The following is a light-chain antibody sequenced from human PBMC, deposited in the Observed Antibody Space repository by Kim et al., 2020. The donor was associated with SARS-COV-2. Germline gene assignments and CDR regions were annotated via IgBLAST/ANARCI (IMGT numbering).Light chain of an antibody. V-gene: IGKV3-20*01. J-gene: IGKJ1*01. CDR3: QHYGGSPWT. CDR1: QSVSSSS. Sequence: EIVLTQSPGTLSLSPGERATLSCRASQSVSSSSLAWYQQKPGQAPRLLIYGTSSRATGIPDRFSGSGSGTDFTLTISRLEPEDFAVYYCQHYGGSPWTFGQGTKVDIK. CDR2: GTS.